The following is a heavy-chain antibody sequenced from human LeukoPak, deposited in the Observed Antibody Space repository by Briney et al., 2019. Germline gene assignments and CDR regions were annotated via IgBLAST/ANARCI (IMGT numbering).Heavy chain of an antibody. CDR1: GLTYTSSS. CDR3: AAEAAYYYDRRDDFDV. V-gene: IGHV1-58*01. D-gene: IGHD3-22*01. CDR2: IVAGSRNK. J-gene: IGHJ3*01. Sequence: GTSVNVSCKASGLTYTSSSEQGVRQACGQGCVCRGWIVAGSRNKNYTQKFKERVTITRDMSTRLVYMELRSLRPEDTAVYYCAAEAAYYYDRRDDFDVWGQGTMVTVSS.